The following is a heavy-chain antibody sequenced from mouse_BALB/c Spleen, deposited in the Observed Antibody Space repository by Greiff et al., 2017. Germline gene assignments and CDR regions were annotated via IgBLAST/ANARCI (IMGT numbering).Heavy chain of an antibody. J-gene: IGHJ3*01. CDR1: GFTFTDYY. D-gene: IGHD1-2*01. CDR2: IRNKANGYTT. Sequence: EVNVVESGGGLVQPGGSLRLSCATSGFTFTDYYMSWVRQPPGKALEWLGFIRNKANGYTTEYSASVKGRFTISRDNSQSILYLQMNTLRAEDSATYYCARDHYYAYWGQGTLVTVSA. CDR3: ARDHYYAY. V-gene: IGHV7-3*02.